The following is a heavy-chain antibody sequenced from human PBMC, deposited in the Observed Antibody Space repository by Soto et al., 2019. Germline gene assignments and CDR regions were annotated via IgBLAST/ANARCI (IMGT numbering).Heavy chain of an antibody. CDR3: AKDEGPIVGAPQGCY. CDR2: ISGSGGST. V-gene: IGHV3-23*01. D-gene: IGHD1-26*01. CDR1: GFTFSSYA. J-gene: IGHJ4*02. Sequence: EVQLLESGGGLVQPGGSLRLSCAASGFTFSSYAMSWVRQAPGKGLEWVSAISGSGGSTYYADSVKGRFTISRDNSKNTLYLQMNSLRGEDTAVYYCAKDEGPIVGAPQGCYWGQGTLVTVSS.